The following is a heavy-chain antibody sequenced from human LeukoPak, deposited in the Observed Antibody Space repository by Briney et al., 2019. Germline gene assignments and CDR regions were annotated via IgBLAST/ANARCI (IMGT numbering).Heavy chain of an antibody. V-gene: IGHV4-59*08. CDR2: ISYTGGET. J-gene: IGHJ3*02. CDR1: GGSINSYY. CDR3: ARQPGGTAAFDI. D-gene: IGHD1-14*01. Sequence: SETLSLTCTVSGGSINSYYWSWIRQPPGKGLEWIGYISYTGGETNYNPSLKSRLTISIDTSKNQFSLMLTSVTAADTAVYYCARQPGGTAAFDIWAQGTMATVSS.